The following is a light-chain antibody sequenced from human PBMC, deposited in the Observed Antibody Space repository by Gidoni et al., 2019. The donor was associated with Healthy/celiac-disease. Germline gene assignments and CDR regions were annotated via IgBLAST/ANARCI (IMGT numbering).Light chain of an antibody. J-gene: IGLJ2*01. CDR2: RDS. Sequence: SYELTQPLSVSVALGQTARSTCGGNNIGSKNVHWYQQKPGQAPVLVIYRDSNRPSGIPERFSGSNSGNTATLTRSRAQAGDEADYYCQVWDSSTVVFGGGTKLTVL. V-gene: IGLV3-9*01. CDR1: NIGSKN. CDR3: QVWDSSTVV.